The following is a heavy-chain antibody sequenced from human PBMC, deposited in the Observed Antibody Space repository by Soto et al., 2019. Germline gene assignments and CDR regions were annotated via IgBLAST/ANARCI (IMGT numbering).Heavy chain of an antibody. J-gene: IGHJ3*02. CDR2: MSHSGGT. D-gene: IGHD1-1*01. Sequence: QGQLQQWGAGLLKPSETLSLTGAVYGGSVSSGSYYWSWIQQPPGKGLEWIGEMSHSGGTHFNPSLKSRVTISVDTSKNQFSLKMSFVTAADTALYYCARVERGTATTVVDAFDIWGPGTMVTVSS. V-gene: IGHV4-34*01. CDR1: GGSVSSGSYY. CDR3: ARVERGTATTVVDAFDI.